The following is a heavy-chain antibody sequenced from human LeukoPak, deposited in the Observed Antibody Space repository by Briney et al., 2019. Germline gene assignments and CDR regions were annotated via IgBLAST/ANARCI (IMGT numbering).Heavy chain of an antibody. D-gene: IGHD5-18*01. CDR3: ASERGYSYGYPY. J-gene: IGHJ4*02. Sequence: PSETLSLTCTVSGGSISSSSYYWGWIRQPPGKGLEWIGSIYYSGSTYYNPSLKSRVTISVDTSKNQFSLKLNSVTAADTAVYYCASERGYSYGYPYWGQGTLVTVSS. CDR1: GGSISSSSYY. CDR2: IYYSGST. V-gene: IGHV4-39*07.